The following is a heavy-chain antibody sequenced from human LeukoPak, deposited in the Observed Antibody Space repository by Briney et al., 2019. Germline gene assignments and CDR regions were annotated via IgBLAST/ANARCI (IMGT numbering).Heavy chain of an antibody. CDR2: IIPIFDTA. V-gene: IGHV1-69*05. Sequence: SVKVSCKTSGGTFSSYGISWVRQAPGQGLEWMGRIIPIFDTANYAQKFQGRVTITTDESTSTAYMELSSLRSEDTAVYYCARDRGERGSSSSRPAHGFDIWRQGKMVTVSS. J-gene: IGHJ3*02. CDR3: ARDRGERGSSSSRPAHGFDI. CDR1: GGTFSSYG. D-gene: IGHD6-6*01.